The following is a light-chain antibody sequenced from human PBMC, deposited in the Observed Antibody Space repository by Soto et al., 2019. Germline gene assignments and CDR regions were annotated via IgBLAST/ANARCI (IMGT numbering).Light chain of an antibody. J-gene: IGLJ3*02. V-gene: IGLV2-11*01. CDR2: DVS. CDR3: CSYAGSYTWV. CDR1: SSDVGGYKY. Sequence: QSALTQPRSVSGSPGQSVTISCTGTSSDVGGYKYVSWYQQHPGKAPKLMIYDVSKWPSGVPDRFSGSKSGNTASLTISGLQAEDEADYYCCSYAGSYTWVFGGGNKLTVL.